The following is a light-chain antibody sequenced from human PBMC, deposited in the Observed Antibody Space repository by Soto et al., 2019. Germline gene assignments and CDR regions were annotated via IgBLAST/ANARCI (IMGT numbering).Light chain of an antibody. V-gene: IGKV3-11*01. J-gene: IGKJ4*01. CDR2: GAS. CDR3: QQRSNWPPLT. CDR1: QSVSYN. Sequence: EIVMTQSPATLSASPGERATLSCRASQSVSYNVAWYQQKPGQPPRLLIYGASSRATGIPARFSGSGSGTDFTLTISSLEPEDFAVYYCQQRSNWPPLTFGGGTKVDNK.